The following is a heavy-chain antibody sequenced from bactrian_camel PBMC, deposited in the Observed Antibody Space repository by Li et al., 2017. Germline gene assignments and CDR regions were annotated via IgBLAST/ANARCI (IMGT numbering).Heavy chain of an antibody. CDR3: AAGGAVFLNWWRGLPDANEYSY. D-gene: IGHD7*01. V-gene: IGHV3S53*01. CDR1: GDTYSRGC. Sequence: HVQLVESGGGSVQAGGTLRLSCAYSGDTYSRGCLGWFRQAPGKQREGVAAIDGDGETFYGEAFKGRFTISKDSARNTVYLEMSSLKPEDTATYYCAAGGAVFLNWWRGLPDANEYSYWGQGTQVTVS. J-gene: IGHJ4*01. CDR2: IDGDGET.